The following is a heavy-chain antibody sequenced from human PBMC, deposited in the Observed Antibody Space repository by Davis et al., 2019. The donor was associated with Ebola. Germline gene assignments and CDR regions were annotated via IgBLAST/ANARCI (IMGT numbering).Heavy chain of an antibody. V-gene: IGHV5-51*01. J-gene: IGHJ4*02. CDR2: IYPGDSDT. D-gene: IGHD6-6*01. CDR3: ARHRIPAPLAAPSFIDY. CDR1: GYTFSNYW. Sequence: GESLKISCEGSGYTFSNYWIGWVRQMPRKGLEWMGTIYPGDSDTRYSPSFQGQVTISADKSTSSAYLQWSSLKASDTAMYYCARHRIPAPLAAPSFIDYWGQGTLVTVSS.